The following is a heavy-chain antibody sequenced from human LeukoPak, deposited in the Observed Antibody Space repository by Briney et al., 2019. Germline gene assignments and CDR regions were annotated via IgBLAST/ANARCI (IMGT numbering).Heavy chain of an antibody. Sequence: ASVKVSCKASGGTFSSYAISWVRQAPGQGLEWMGGIIPIFGTANYAQKFQGRVTITADESTSTAYMELSSLRSDDTAVYYCAITSSSPNWFDPWGQGTLVTVSS. CDR3: AITSSSPNWFDP. V-gene: IGHV1-69*13. CDR1: GGTFSSYA. J-gene: IGHJ5*02. CDR2: IIPIFGTA. D-gene: IGHD6-6*01.